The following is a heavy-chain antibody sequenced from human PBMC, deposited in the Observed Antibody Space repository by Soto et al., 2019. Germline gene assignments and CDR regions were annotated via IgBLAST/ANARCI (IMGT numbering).Heavy chain of an antibody. D-gene: IGHD6-19*01. CDR2: ISGSDGKT. J-gene: IGHJ6*02. V-gene: IGHV3-23*01. CDR3: AREPGYNIAVAGKGYGMDV. CDR1: GFSFGSYA. Sequence: GGSLRLSCAASGFSFGSYALSWVRQAPGKGLEWVSTISGSDGKTFYADSVKGRFSISRDTSQSTLYLQMNSLRADDTAMYYCAREPGYNIAVAGKGYGMDVWGQGTTVTVSS.